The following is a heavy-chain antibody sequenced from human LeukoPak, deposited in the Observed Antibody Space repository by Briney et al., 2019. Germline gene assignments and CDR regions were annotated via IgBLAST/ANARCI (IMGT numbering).Heavy chain of an antibody. V-gene: IGHV3-30-3*01. D-gene: IGHD2-2*02. Sequence: GALRLSCAGSGFNLSSYAMQWVRQAPGKGVGGGGVILNGGSNKYYADSVKGRFTISRDNSKNTLYLQMNSLRAEDTAVYYCASGRYCSSTSCYTGEIFDYWGQGTLVTVSS. J-gene: IGHJ4*02. CDR3: ASGRYCSSTSCYTGEIFDY. CDR2: ILNGGSNK. CDR1: GFNLSSYA.